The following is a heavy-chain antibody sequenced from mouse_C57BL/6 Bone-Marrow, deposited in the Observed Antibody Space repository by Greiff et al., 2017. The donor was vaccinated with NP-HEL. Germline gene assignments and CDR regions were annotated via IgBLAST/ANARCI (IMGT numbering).Heavy chain of an antibody. CDR1: GYTFTSYW. J-gene: IGHJ2*01. CDR3: ARILGITTVVNDFDY. V-gene: IGHV1-69*01. Sequence: QVQLQQPGAELVMPGASVKLSCKASGYTFTSYWMHWVKQRPGQGLEWIGEIYPSDSYTNYNQKFKGKSTLTVDKSSSTAYMQLSSLTSEDSAVYYCARILGITTVVNDFDYWGQGTTLTVSS. CDR2: IYPSDSYT. D-gene: IGHD1-1*01.